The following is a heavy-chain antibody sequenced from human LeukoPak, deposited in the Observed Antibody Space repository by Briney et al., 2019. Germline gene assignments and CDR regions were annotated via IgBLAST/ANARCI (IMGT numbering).Heavy chain of an antibody. CDR2: IYYSGST. J-gene: IGHJ6*02. CDR1: GGSISSRGYY. Sequence: SQTLSLTCTVSGGSISSRGYYWSWIRQPPGKGLEWIGYIYYSGSTYYNPSLKSRVTISVDTSKNQFSLKLSSTTAADTAVYYCARDYYDSSGYSNGMDVWGQGTTVTVSS. CDR3: ARDYYDSSGYSNGMDV. D-gene: IGHD3-22*01. V-gene: IGHV4-30-4*01.